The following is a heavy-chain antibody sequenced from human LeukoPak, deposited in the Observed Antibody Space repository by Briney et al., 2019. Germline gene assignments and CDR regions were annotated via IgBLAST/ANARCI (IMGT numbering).Heavy chain of an antibody. CDR2: IYYSGST. V-gene: IGHV4-39*07. D-gene: IGHD2-15*01. CDR1: GGSISSSSYY. J-gene: IGHJ5*02. Sequence: SETLSPTCTVSGGSISSSSYYWGWIRQPPGKGLEWIGSIYYSGSTYYNPSLKSRVTISVDTSKNQFSLKLSSVTAADTAVYYCARDLLDWFDPWGQGTLVTVSS. CDR3: ARDLLDWFDP.